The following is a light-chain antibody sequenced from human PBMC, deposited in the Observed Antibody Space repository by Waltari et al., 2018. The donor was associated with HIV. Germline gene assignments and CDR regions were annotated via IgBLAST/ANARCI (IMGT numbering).Light chain of an antibody. V-gene: IGLV1-44*01. CDR2: SNN. CDR3: AAWDDSLNGPV. CDR1: RSNIGSNT. Sequence: QSVLTQPPSAPGTPGQRVTVSCSGSRSNIGSNTVNWYHQLPGTAPKLLIYSNNQRPSGVPDRFSGSKSGTSASLAISGLQSEDEADYYCAAWDDSLNGPVFGGGTKLTVL. J-gene: IGLJ3*02.